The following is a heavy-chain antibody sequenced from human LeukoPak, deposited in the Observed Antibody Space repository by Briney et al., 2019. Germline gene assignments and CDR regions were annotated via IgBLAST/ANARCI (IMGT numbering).Heavy chain of an antibody. D-gene: IGHD6-19*01. V-gene: IGHV3-48*03. CDR1: GFTFSSYE. J-gene: IGHJ4*02. Sequence: GGSLRLSCVASGFTFSSYEMYWVRQAPGKGLEWVSYISSGGGTKHYADSVKGRFTTSRDDAKSSLYLWMNSLRAEDTAVYYCTKLAVASPDSWGQGTPVTVSS. CDR2: ISSGGGTK. CDR3: TKLAVASPDS.